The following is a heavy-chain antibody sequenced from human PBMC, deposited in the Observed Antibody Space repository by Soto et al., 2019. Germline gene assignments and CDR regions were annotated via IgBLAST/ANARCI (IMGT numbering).Heavy chain of an antibody. CDR2: IIPIFGTA. Sequence: QVQLVQSGAEVKKPGSSVKVSCKASGGTFSSYAISWVRQAPGQGLEWMGGIIPIFGTADYAQKFQGRVTITADESTSKAYMELSSLRSEDTAVYYSARDGGVYDYSPFDYWGQGTLVTVSS. CDR1: GGTFSSYA. J-gene: IGHJ4*02. D-gene: IGHD4-4*01. CDR3: ARDGGVYDYSPFDY. V-gene: IGHV1-69*12.